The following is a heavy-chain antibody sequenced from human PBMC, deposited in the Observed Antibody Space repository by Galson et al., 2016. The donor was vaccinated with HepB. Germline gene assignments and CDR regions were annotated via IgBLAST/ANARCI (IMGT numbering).Heavy chain of an antibody. D-gene: IGHD2-21*01. Sequence: SPRLSCAASGFTFNNYWISWGRQAPGKGLEWVANIKHDESEIYYVDSVKGRFIIFRDNARNSLYLQMHSLRGEDTAVYYCAKEATYGMAYSFDYWGQGSLVTVSS. CDR1: GFTFNNYW. J-gene: IGHJ4*02. V-gene: IGHV3-7*01. CDR3: AKEATYGMAYSFDY. CDR2: IKHDESEI.